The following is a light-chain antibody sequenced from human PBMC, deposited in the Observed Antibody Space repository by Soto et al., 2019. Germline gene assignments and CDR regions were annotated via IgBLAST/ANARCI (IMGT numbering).Light chain of an antibody. V-gene: IGKV3-11*01. Sequence: EIVLTQSPATLSLSPGERATLSCRASQSVSSYLVWYQQKPGQAPRLLIYDASNRATGIPARFSGSGSGTDFTLTISSLQPEDVATYYCQKYNSAPWTFGQGTKVEIK. CDR3: QKYNSAPWT. J-gene: IGKJ1*01. CDR1: QSVSSY. CDR2: DAS.